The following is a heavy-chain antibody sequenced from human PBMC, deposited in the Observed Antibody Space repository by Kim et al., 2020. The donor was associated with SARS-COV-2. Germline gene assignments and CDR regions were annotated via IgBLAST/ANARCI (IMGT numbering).Heavy chain of an antibody. CDR1: GGSFSGYY. V-gene: IGHV4-34*01. D-gene: IGHD1-26*01. J-gene: IGHJ3*02. CDR2: INHSGST. CDR3: ARARVRDRPKWELLWRRAFDI. Sequence: SETLSLTCAVYGGSFSGYYWSWIRQPPGKGLEWIGEINHSGSTNYNPSLKSRVTISVDTSKNQFSLKLSSVTAADTAVYYCARARVRDRPKWELLWRRAFDIWGQGTMVTVSS.